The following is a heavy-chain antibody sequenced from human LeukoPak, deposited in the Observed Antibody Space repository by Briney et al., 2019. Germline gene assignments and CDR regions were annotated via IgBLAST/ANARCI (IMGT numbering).Heavy chain of an antibody. Sequence: GGSLRLSCEASGFTFNNYWMSWVRQAPGRGLEWVANIRYDGSEKHYVDSVKGRFTVSRDNARNSVYLQMNSLRADDTAVYYCARERGDRRGWFDPWGQGTLVTVSS. CDR3: ARERGDRRGWFDP. V-gene: IGHV3-7*03. CDR1: GFTFNNYW. CDR2: IRYDGSEK. D-gene: IGHD2-15*01. J-gene: IGHJ5*02.